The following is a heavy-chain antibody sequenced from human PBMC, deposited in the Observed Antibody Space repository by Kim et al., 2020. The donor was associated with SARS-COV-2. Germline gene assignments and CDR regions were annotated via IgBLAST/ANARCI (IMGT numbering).Heavy chain of an antibody. D-gene: IGHD3-10*01. CDR2: IYYSGST. Sequence: SETLSLTCTVSGGSISSSSYYWGWIRQPPGKGLEWIGSIYYSGSTYYNPSLKSRVTISVDTSKNQFSLKLSSVTAADTAVYYCARHAYYYYGSGSVLVGWFDPWGQGTLVTVSS. J-gene: IGHJ5*02. V-gene: IGHV4-39*01. CDR1: GGSISSSSYY. CDR3: ARHAYYYYGSGSVLVGWFDP.